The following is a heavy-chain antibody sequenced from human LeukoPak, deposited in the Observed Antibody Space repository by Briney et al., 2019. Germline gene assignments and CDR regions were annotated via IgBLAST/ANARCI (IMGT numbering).Heavy chain of an antibody. CDR1: GGSITSGSYY. V-gene: IGHV4-61*02. CDR3: ARDHGSGSYRVSAFDI. J-gene: IGHJ3*02. Sequence: SQTLSLTCTVSGGSITSGSYYWSWIRQPAGKGLEWIGRIYTSGSTNYNPSLKSRVTILVDTSKNHFSLRLSTVTATDTAVYYCARDHGSGSYRVSAFDIWGQGTMVTVSS. CDR2: IYTSGST. D-gene: IGHD3-10*01.